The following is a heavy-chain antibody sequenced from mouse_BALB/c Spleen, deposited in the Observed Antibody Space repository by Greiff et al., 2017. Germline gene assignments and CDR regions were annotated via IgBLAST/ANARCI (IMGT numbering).Heavy chain of an antibody. CDR1: GFTFSSFG. CDR3: ARREVRGYFDV. J-gene: IGHJ1*01. V-gene: IGHV5-17*02. CDR2: ISRGSSTI. D-gene: IGHD2-14*01. Sequence: EVMLVESGGGLVQPGGSRKLSCAASGFTFSSFGMHWVRQAPEKGLEWVAYISRGSSTIYYADTVKGRFTISRDNPKNTLFLQMTSLRSEDTAMYYCARREVRGYFDVWGAGTTVTVSS.